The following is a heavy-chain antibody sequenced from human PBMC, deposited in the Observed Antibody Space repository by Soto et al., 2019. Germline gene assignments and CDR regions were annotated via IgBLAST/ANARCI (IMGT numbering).Heavy chain of an antibody. CDR2: IYPGDSDT. Sequence: GESLKISFKGSGYTFTNYWIGWVRQMPGKVLEWMGIIYPGDSDTKYNPSFQGQVTISADNSITTTYLQWSSLKASETAIYYCAASISYYGMNVWGHGTTVTVSS. V-gene: IGHV5-51*01. CDR1: GYTFTNYW. J-gene: IGHJ6*02. CDR3: AASISYYGMNV.